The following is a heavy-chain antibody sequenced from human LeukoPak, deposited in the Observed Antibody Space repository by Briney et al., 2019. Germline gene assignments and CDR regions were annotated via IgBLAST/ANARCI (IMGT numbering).Heavy chain of an antibody. Sequence: SETLSLTCTVSGGSISSSSYYWGWIRQPPGKGLEWIGSIYYSGSTFYSPSLKSRVTISVDTSKNQFSLKLSSVTAADTAVYYCASLRERSYYARGFVDWGQGTLVTVVS. J-gene: IGHJ4*02. CDR1: GGSISSSSYY. V-gene: IGHV4-39*01. CDR2: IYYSGST. D-gene: IGHD1-26*01. CDR3: ASLRERSYYARGFVD.